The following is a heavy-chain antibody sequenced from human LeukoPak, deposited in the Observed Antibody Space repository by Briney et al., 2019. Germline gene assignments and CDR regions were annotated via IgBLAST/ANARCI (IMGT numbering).Heavy chain of an antibody. D-gene: IGHD2-2*02. Sequence: GGSLRLSCSASGFTFSDYAMDWVRQAPGKGLECVAVISSDVYDGTTEYYADSVKGRFTISRDNSKNTVYLQMNSLRGEDTAVYYCTRESPSYYFCSTTICYSDYWGQGTLVSVSS. CDR3: TRESPSYYFCSTTICYSDY. CDR2: ISSDVYDGTTE. CDR1: GFTFSDYA. J-gene: IGHJ4*02. V-gene: IGHV3-30-3*01.